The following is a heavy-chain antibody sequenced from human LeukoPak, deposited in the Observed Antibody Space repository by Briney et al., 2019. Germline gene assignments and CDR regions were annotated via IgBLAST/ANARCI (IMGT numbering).Heavy chain of an antibody. V-gene: IGHV4-30-2*01. CDR3: ARGGDILTERAFDI. CDR2: IYHSGST. CDR1: GGSISSGGYS. Sequence: LQTLSLTCAVSGGSISSGGYSWSWIRQPPGKGLEWIGYIYHSGSTYYNPSLKSRVTISVDRSKNQFSLKLSSVTAADTAVYYCARGGDILTERAFDIWGQGTMVTVSS. D-gene: IGHD3-9*01. J-gene: IGHJ3*02.